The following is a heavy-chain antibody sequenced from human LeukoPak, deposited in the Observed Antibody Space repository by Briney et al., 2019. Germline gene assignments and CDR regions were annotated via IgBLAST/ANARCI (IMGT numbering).Heavy chain of an antibody. CDR3: ARVAGYGDSSGCRFDY. CDR2: INPNSGGT. J-gene: IGHJ4*02. D-gene: IGHD3-22*01. V-gene: IGHV1-2*02. Sequence: ASVTVSCKASGYTFTGYYMHWVRQAPGQGLEWMGWINPNSGGTNYAQKFQGRVTMTRDTSISTAYMELSRLRSDDTAVYYCARVAGYGDSSGCRFDYWGQGTLVTDSS. CDR1: GYTFTGYY.